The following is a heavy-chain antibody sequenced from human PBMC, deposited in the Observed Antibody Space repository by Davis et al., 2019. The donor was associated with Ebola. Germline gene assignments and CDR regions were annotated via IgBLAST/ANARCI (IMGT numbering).Heavy chain of an antibody. D-gene: IGHD4-23*01. CDR3: TRDYGGQADY. Sequence: GGSLRFSCAASGFTFSSYSMNWVRQAPGKGLEWVGFIRSKAYGGTTEYAASVKGRFTVSRDDSKSIAYLQMNSLKTEDTAVYYCTRDYGGQADYWGQGTLVTVSS. CDR1: GFTFSSYS. CDR2: IRSKAYGGTT. J-gene: IGHJ4*02. V-gene: IGHV3-49*04.